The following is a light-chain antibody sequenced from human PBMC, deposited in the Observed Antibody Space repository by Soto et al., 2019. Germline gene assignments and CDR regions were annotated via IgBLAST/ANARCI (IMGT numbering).Light chain of an antibody. V-gene: IGKV3-11*01. Sequence: EIVLTQSPATLSSSPGERATLSCRASQSVSSYLAWYQQKPGQAPRLLIYDASNRATGIPARFSGSGSGTDFTLTISSLEPEDFAVYYCQQRSNWPPRTFGGGTKVDIK. CDR3: QQRSNWPPRT. CDR2: DAS. J-gene: IGKJ4*01. CDR1: QSVSSY.